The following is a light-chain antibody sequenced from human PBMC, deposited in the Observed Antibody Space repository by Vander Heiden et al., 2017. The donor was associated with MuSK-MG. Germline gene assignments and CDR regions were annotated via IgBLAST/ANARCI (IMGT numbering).Light chain of an antibody. CDR1: QSVSSY. CDR3: QQRSNWPFT. J-gene: IGKJ1*01. V-gene: IGKV3-11*01. CDR2: DAS. Sequence: VFTPSPATLSVSAGDRVTISCRASQSVSSYLAWYQQKPGKAPRLLIYDASNRATGIPARFSGSGSGTDFTLTISSLQPEDFAAYYCQQRSNWPFTFGHGTKVEIK.